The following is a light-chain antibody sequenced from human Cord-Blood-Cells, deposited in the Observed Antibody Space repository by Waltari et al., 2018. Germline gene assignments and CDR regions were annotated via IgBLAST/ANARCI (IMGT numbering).Light chain of an antibody. CDR2: LEGSGSY. CDR1: SGHSSYI. Sequence: QPVLTQSSSASASLGSSVKLTCTLSSGHSSYIIEWHQQQPGKAPRYLMKLEGSGSYNKGGGVPDRFSGSSSGADRYLTISNLQFEDEADYYCETWDSNTWVFGGGTKLTVL. J-gene: IGLJ3*02. V-gene: IGLV4-60*02. CDR3: ETWDSNTWV.